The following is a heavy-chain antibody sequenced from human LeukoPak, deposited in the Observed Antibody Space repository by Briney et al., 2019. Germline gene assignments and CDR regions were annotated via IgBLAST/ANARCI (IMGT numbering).Heavy chain of an antibody. CDR3: ARDARHSYGLNSDAFDI. V-gene: IGHV4-59*01. D-gene: IGHD5-18*01. CDR2: IYYSGST. Sequence: SETLSLTCTVSGGSISSYYWSWIRQPPGKGLEWIGYIYYSGSTNYNPSLKSRVTISVDTSKNQFSLKLSSVTAADTAVYYCARDARHSYGLNSDAFDIWGQGTMVTVSS. CDR1: GGSISSYY. J-gene: IGHJ3*02.